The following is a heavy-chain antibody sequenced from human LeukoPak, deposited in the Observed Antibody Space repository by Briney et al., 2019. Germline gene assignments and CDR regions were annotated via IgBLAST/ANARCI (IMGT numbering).Heavy chain of an antibody. V-gene: IGHV3-20*04. Sequence: GGSLRLSCAASGFTFDDYGMSWVRQAPGKGLEWVSGINWNGGSTGYADSVKGRFTISRDNSKNSLYLQMNSLRAEDTALYYCAKDAPVVVAATPAGYYMDVWGKGTTVTVSS. CDR2: INWNGGST. D-gene: IGHD2-15*01. CDR1: GFTFDDYG. J-gene: IGHJ6*03. CDR3: AKDAPVVVAATPAGYYMDV.